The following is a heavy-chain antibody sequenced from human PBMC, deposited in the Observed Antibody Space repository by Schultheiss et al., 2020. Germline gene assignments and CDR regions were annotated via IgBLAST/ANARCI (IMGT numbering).Heavy chain of an antibody. D-gene: IGHD3-16*01. V-gene: IGHV4-59*08. CDR2: IYYSGST. J-gene: IGHJ4*02. CDR3: ARQGGS. CDR1: GGSIGTYY. Sequence: SQTLSLTCTVSGGSIGTYYWSWIRQPPGKGLEWIGYIYYSGSTYYNPSLKSRVTISVDTSKNQFSLKLTSVTAADTALYYCARQGGSWGQGTLVTVSS.